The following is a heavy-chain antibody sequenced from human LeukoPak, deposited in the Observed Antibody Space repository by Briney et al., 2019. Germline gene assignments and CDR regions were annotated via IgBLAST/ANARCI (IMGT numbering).Heavy chain of an antibody. V-gene: IGHV4-34*01. Sequence: SETLSLTCAVYGGSFSGYYWSWIRPPPGKGLEWIGEINHSGSTNYNPSLRSRVTVSVHTSKNQLSLKLSSVTAADTAVYYCARQWLVSPLFDYWGQGTLVTVSS. D-gene: IGHD6-19*01. CDR1: GGSFSGYY. CDR3: ARQWLVSPLFDY. CDR2: INHSGST. J-gene: IGHJ4*02.